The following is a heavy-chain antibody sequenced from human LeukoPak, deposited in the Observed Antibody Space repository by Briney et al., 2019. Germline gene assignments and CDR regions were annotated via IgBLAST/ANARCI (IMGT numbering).Heavy chain of an antibody. V-gene: IGHV3-21*01. CDR2: ISSSSSYI. Sequence: PGGSLRLSCAASGFTFSSYSMNWVRQAPGKGLEWVSSISSSSSYIYYADSVKGRFTISRDNAKNSLYLQMNSLRAEDTAVCYCARDKGDGYNLDYWGQGTLVTVSS. CDR1: GFTFSSYS. J-gene: IGHJ4*02. CDR3: ARDKGDGYNLDY. D-gene: IGHD5-24*01.